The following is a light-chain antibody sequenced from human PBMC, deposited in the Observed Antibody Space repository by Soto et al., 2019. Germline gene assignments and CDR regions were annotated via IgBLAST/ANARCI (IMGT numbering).Light chain of an antibody. J-gene: IGKJ2*01. V-gene: IGKV3D-20*01. CDR2: DAS. CDR1: QSVSSSS. Sequence: EIVLTQSPATLSLSPGERATLSCGASQSVSSSSLAWYQQKPGLAPRLLIYDASSRDTGIPDRFSGSGSGTDFTLTIRRLEPEDFAVYYCQQYGNSPYTFGQGTKLEIK. CDR3: QQYGNSPYT.